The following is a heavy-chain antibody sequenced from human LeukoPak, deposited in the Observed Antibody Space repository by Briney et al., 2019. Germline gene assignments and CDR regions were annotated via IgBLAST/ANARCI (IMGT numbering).Heavy chain of an antibody. J-gene: IGHJ4*02. CDR3: ARWGVGDY. Sequence: SGGSLRLSCAASGFTFGSYEMNWVRQAPGKGLEWVSYISSSGTIYYADSVKGRFTISRDNAKNSLYLQMNSLRAEDTAVYYCARWGVGDYWGQGTLVTVSS. V-gene: IGHV3-48*03. D-gene: IGHD1-26*01. CDR1: GFTFGSYE. CDR2: ISSSGTI.